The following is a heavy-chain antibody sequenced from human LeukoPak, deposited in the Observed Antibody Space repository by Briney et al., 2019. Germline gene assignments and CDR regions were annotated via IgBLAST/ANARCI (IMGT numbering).Heavy chain of an antibody. V-gene: IGHV3-48*03. CDR2: ISSSGSTI. Sequence: PGGSLRLSCAASGFTFSSYEMNWVRQAPGKGLEWVSYISSSGSTIYYADSVKGRFTIFRDNAKNSLYLQMNSLRAEDTAVYYCAREAGGYDTPFGYWGQGTLVTVSS. J-gene: IGHJ4*02. CDR1: GFTFSSYE. CDR3: AREAGGYDTPFGY. D-gene: IGHD5-12*01.